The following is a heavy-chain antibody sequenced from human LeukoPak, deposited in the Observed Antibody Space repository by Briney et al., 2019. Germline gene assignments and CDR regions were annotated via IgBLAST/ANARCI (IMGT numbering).Heavy chain of an antibody. Sequence: PGGSLRLSCAVSGFTFSRCTMNWVRQAPGKGLEWVSYISSSGSTIYYADSVKGRFTISRDNAKNSLYLQMNSLRAEDTAVYYCARDRGYYFDYWGQGTLVTVSS. D-gene: IGHD3-16*01. CDR2: ISSSGSTI. J-gene: IGHJ4*02. CDR3: ARDRGYYFDY. CDR1: GFTFSRCT. V-gene: IGHV3-48*04.